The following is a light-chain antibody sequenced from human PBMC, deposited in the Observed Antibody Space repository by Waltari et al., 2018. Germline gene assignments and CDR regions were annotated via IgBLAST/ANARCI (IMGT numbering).Light chain of an antibody. CDR1: ISNIGSAP. V-gene: IGLV1-44*01. J-gene: IGLJ2*01. Sequence: QSVLTQPPSVSATPGQRVTISCSGSISNIGSAPVNWYQHLPGTAPRLVMFSDFQRPSGVPERLSGSNSGTSASLAISGLQSDDEAVYFCSTWVHSLKGPVFGGGTKLTVL. CDR3: STWVHSLKGPV. CDR2: SDF.